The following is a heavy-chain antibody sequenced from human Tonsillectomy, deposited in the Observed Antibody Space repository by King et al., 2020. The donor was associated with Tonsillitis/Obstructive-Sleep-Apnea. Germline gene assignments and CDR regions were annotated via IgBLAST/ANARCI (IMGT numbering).Heavy chain of an antibody. J-gene: IGHJ4*02. Sequence: VQLVQSGAEVKKPGASVKVSCKASGYTFTSYDIAWVRQAPGQGLEWMGWISAYNANRRYAQKLLGRLTMTTDTSTSTAYMELRGLRSDDTAVYYCARVYCGGDCYAFDYWGQGTLVTVS. D-gene: IGHD2-21*01. CDR2: ISAYNANR. V-gene: IGHV1-18*01. CDR1: GYTFTSYD. CDR3: ARVYCGGDCYAFDY.